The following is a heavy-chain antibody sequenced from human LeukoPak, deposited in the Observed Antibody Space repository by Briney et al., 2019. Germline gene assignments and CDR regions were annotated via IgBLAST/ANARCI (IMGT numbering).Heavy chain of an antibody. V-gene: IGHV1-18*01. CDR3: ARDKSRYNYGYNY. J-gene: IGHJ4*02. CDR2: ISPHNGKT. D-gene: IGHD5-18*01. Sequence: GASVKVSCKASGYTFTTYYISWVRQAPGQGLEWMGWISPHNGKTDFLEKFQGRVTMTTDTSTSTAYMELGSLRSDDTAVYYCARDKSRYNYGYNYWGQGTPVTVSS. CDR1: GYTFTTYY.